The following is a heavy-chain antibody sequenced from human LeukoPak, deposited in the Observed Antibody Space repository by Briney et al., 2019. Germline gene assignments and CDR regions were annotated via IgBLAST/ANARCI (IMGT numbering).Heavy chain of an antibody. CDR1: GGSISSYY. CDR3: ALGSVPATYYYYYMDV. Sequence: SETLSLTCTVYGGSISSYYWSWIRQPPGKGLEWNGYIYYSGSTNYNPSLKSRVTISVDTSKNQFSLKLSSVTAADTAVYYCALGSVPATYYYYYMDVWGKGTTVTVSS. D-gene: IGHD2-2*01. V-gene: IGHV4-59*01. CDR2: IYYSGST. J-gene: IGHJ6*03.